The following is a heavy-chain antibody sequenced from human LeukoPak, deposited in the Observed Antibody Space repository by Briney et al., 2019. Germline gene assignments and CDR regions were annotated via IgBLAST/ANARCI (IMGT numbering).Heavy chain of an antibody. J-gene: IGHJ4*02. D-gene: IGHD3-22*01. Sequence: ASVKVSCKASGYTFTSYGISWVRQAPGQGLEWMGWISAYNGNTNYAQKLQGRVTMTTDTSTSTAYMELRSLRSDDTAVYYCARVGRYYDSSGYYYFDYWGQGTLVTVSS. CDR1: GYTFTSYG. CDR2: ISAYNGNT. V-gene: IGHV1-18*01. CDR3: ARVGRYYDSSGYYYFDY.